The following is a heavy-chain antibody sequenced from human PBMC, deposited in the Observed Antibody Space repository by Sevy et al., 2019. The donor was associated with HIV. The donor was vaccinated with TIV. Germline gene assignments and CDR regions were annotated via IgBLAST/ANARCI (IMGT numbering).Heavy chain of an antibody. J-gene: IGHJ5*02. CDR1: GGSINSGDYY. Sequence: SETLSLTCTVSGGSINSGDYYWSWIRQHPEKGLEWIGYIFHTGSTYYNRSFKSRATISVDTSKNQFSLKLSLMTAADTAVYYCAREGTKGVWFDPSGQRTVVTVSS. D-gene: IGHD3-16*01. CDR2: IFHTGST. CDR3: AREGTKGVWFDP. V-gene: IGHV4-31*03.